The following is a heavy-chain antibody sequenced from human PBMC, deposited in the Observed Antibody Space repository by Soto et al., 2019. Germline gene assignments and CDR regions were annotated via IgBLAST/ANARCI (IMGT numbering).Heavy chain of an antibody. Sequence: PSETLSLTCTVSGGSISSYYWSWIRQPPGKGLEWIGYIYYSGSTNYNPSLKSRVTISVDTSKNQFSLKLSSVTAADTAVYYCARVGDMVPAAMNAFDIWGQGTMVTVSS. D-gene: IGHD2-2*01. J-gene: IGHJ3*02. V-gene: IGHV4-59*01. CDR3: ARVGDMVPAAMNAFDI. CDR2: IYYSGST. CDR1: GGSISSYY.